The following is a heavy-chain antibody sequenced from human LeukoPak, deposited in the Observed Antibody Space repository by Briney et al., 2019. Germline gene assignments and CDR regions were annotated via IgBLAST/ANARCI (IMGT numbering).Heavy chain of an antibody. CDR3: FANSGSYQGWFDP. D-gene: IGHD1-26*01. CDR2: VDPQNNRK. Sequence: ASVKVSCKASGYTFIDYYIHWVHQAPGKGLEWIGRVDPQNNRKKYAEKFLGRVTIAADTSTDTAYMELSSLTSEDTGVYYCFANSGSYQGWFDPWGQGTLVTVSS. CDR1: GYTFIDYY. V-gene: IGHV1-69-2*01. J-gene: IGHJ5*02.